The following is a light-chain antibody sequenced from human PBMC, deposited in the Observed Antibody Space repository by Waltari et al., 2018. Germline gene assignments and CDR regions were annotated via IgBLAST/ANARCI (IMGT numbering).Light chain of an antibody. CDR1: QSVRSN. CDR2: GAF. J-gene: IGKJ4*01. CDR3: QQYDNWSALT. V-gene: IGKV3-15*01. Sequence: EIVMTQSPATLSVSPGDRATLSCRASQSVRSNLGWYQQKPGQAPRLLIYGAFTSATGIPARFSGSGSETEFTLTISSLQSEDFAVYYCQQYDNWSALTFGGGTKVEIK.